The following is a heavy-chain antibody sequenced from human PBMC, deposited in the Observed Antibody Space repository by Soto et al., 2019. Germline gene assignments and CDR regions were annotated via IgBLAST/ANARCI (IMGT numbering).Heavy chain of an antibody. V-gene: IGHV1-69*01. CDR1: GGTFSKDA. CDR2: LIPVFGSP. CDR3: TRVLGYTFEPGKTRYYAMDV. Sequence: QVQLVQSGAEVKKPGSSVTVSCKTSGGTFSKDAINWVRQAPGQGREWMGWLIPVFGSPIYAQKFQGRIRITADEFKSTAFMNLSRLRSEDTAVYYCTRVLGYTFEPGKTRYYAMDVWGQGTTVSVSS. D-gene: IGHD5-18*01. J-gene: IGHJ6*02.